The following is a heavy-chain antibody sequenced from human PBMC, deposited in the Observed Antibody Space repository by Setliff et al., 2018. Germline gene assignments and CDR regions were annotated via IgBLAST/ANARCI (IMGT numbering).Heavy chain of an antibody. CDR2: ITDDGDTT. J-gene: IGHJ4*02. CDR1: GFTFFSYT. CDR3: AKSSGSSSATNLEY. Sequence: GGSLRLSCTTSGFTFFSYTMNWVRQAPGKGLEWVSAITDDGDTTHYAGSVKGRYTIDRDNTNSKLYLQMNSLRVEDTALYYCAKSSGSSSATNLEYLGPGTLVTLSS. V-gene: IGHV3-23*01. D-gene: IGHD3-10*01.